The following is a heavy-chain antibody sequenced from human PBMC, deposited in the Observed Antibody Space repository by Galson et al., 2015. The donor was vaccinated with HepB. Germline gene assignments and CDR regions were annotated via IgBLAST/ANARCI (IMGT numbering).Heavy chain of an antibody. D-gene: IGHD6-13*01. Sequence: SLRLSCAASGSSFNTYAMSWVRQAPGKGLEWASGISASGRVTYYAESLKGRVTISRNKYRNTLYLQMNSLTVEDTAVYYCAKASGPAAGYLDDWGQGTLVTVAT. V-gene: IGHV3-23*01. CDR3: AKASGPAAGYLDD. CDR1: GSSFNTYA. CDR2: ISASGRVT. J-gene: IGHJ4*02.